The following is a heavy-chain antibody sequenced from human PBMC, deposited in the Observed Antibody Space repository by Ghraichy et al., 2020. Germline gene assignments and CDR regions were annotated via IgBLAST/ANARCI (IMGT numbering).Heavy chain of an antibody. Sequence: GGSLRLSCAASGFTFSSYWMHWVRQAPGKGLVWVSRINSDGSSTSYADSVKGRFTISRDNAKNTLYLQMNSLRAEDTAVYYCARAGAQMATFDYWGQGTLVTVSS. CDR3: ARAGAQMATFDY. CDR2: INSDGSST. V-gene: IGHV3-74*01. D-gene: IGHD5-24*01. CDR1: GFTFSSYW. J-gene: IGHJ4*02.